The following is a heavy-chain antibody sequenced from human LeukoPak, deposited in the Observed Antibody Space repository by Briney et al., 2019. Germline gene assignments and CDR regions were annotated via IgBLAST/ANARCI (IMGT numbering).Heavy chain of an antibody. CDR1: GFISSHFG. D-gene: IGHD3-10*01. CDR3: ARDSCLIKTCLDY. Sequence: PGGSLRLSCATSGFISSHFGMHWVRQAPGKGLEWVAAIQSDGSQEYFADSVKGRSTISRDNSKSPMYLQIDTLRAEDTAVYYCARDSCLIKTCLDYWGQGTLVTVSS. J-gene: IGHJ4*02. CDR2: IQSDGSQE. V-gene: IGHV3-33*01.